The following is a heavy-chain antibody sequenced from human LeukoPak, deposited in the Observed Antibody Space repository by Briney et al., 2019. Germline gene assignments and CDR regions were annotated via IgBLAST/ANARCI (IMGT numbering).Heavy chain of an antibody. CDR2: IIPIFGTA. Sequence: SVKVSCKASGGTFSSYAISWVRQAPGQGLEWMEGIIPIFGTANYAQKFQGRVTITADESTSTAYMELSSLRSEDTAVYYCARGSLPVPAADYWGQGTLVTVSS. J-gene: IGHJ4*02. V-gene: IGHV1-69*13. CDR3: ARGSLPVPAADY. D-gene: IGHD2-2*01. CDR1: GGTFSSYA.